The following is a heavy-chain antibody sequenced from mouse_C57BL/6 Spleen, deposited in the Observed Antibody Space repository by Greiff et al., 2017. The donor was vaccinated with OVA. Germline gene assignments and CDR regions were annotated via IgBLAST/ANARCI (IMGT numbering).Heavy chain of an antibody. J-gene: IGHJ3*01. CDR3: ARYMTAQATVWFGY. CDR2: IRNKANGYTS. V-gene: IGHV7-3*01. CDR1: GFTFTDYY. Sequence: EVKLVESGGGLVQPGGSLSLSCAASGFTFTDYYMSWVRQPPGKALEWLGFIRNKANGYTSEYSASVKGRFTIARDNSQSFLYLQMNALRADDSANYYCARYMTAQATVWFGYWGQATLVTVAA. D-gene: IGHD3-2*02.